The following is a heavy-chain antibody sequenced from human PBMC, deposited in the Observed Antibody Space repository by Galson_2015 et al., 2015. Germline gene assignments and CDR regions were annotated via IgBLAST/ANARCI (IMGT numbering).Heavy chain of an antibody. V-gene: IGHV3-7*03. CDR1: GFTFSSYW. D-gene: IGHD2-8*01. CDR3: ARVGVTYQFDN. Sequence: SLRLSCAASGFTFSSYWMSWVRQAPGKGLEWVANIKQGGSEKYYVDSVKGRFTISRDNAKNSLYLQMNSLRGEDTAVYYCARVGVTYQFDNWGQGTLVTVSS. J-gene: IGHJ4*02. CDR2: IKQGGSEK.